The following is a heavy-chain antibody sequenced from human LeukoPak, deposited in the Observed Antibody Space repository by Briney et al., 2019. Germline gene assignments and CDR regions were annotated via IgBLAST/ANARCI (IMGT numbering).Heavy chain of an antibody. V-gene: IGHV3-23*01. Sequence: GGSLRLSCAASGFTFSTYAMSWVRQAPGKGLQWVSLISGSGDGAHYADSVKGRFTISRDNSKNTVYLQMTNLRAEDTAVYYCAKGYIQLWWFDYWSQGTLVTVSS. D-gene: IGHD2-21*01. CDR2: ISGSGDGA. CDR1: GFTFSTYA. J-gene: IGHJ4*02. CDR3: AKGYIQLWWFDY.